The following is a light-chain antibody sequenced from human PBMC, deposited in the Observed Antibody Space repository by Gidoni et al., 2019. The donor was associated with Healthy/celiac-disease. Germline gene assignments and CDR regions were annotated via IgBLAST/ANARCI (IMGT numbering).Light chain of an antibody. CDR1: QSVSSRY. V-gene: IGKV3-20*01. CDR3: QQYGSSRGYT. CDR2: GAS. J-gene: IGKJ2*01. Sequence: EIVLTQSPGTLSLSPGESATLSCRASQSVSSRYLAWYQQKPGQAPRLLIYGASSRATGIPDRFSGSGSGTDFTLTISRLEPEDFAVYYCQQYGSSRGYTFGQGTKLEIK.